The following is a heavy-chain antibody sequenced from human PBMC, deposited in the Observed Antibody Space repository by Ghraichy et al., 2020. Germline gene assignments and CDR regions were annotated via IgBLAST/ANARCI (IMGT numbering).Heavy chain of an antibody. Sequence: ASVKVSCKASGYTFTSYGISWVRQAPGQGLEWMGWISAYNGNTNYAQKLQGRVTMTTDTSTSTAYMELRSLRSDDTAVYYCARGIQDVHGDPLYYYYYGMDVWGQGTTVTVSS. CDR2: ISAYNGNT. CDR1: GYTFTSYG. CDR3: ARGIQDVHGDPLYYYYYGMDV. V-gene: IGHV1-18*01. J-gene: IGHJ6*02. D-gene: IGHD4-17*01.